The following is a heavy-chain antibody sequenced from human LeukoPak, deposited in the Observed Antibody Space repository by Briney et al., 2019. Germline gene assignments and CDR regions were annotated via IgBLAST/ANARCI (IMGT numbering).Heavy chain of an antibody. CDR3: ARDYYYDSSGYSN. CDR2: IIPIFGTA. J-gene: IGHJ4*02. V-gene: IGHV1-69*05. D-gene: IGHD3-22*01. CDR1: GYTFTGYY. Sequence: EASVKVSCKASGYTFTGYYMHWVRQAPGQGLEWMGGIIPIFGTANYAQKFQGRVTITTDESTSTAYMELSSLRSEDTAVYYCARDYYYDSSGYSNWGQGTLVTVSS.